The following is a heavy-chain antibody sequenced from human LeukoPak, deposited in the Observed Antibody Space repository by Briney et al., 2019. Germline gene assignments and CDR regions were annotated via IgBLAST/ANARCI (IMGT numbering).Heavy chain of an antibody. Sequence: SETLSLTWAVYGGSFSGYYWSWIRQPPGKGLEWIGEINHSGSTNYNPSLKSRVTISVDTSKNQFSLKLSSVTAADTAVYYCARARFMITFGGVIVGGTMDYWGQGTLVTVSS. V-gene: IGHV4-34*01. CDR2: INHSGST. CDR3: ARARFMITFGGVIVGGTMDY. CDR1: GGSFSGYY. J-gene: IGHJ4*02. D-gene: IGHD3-16*02.